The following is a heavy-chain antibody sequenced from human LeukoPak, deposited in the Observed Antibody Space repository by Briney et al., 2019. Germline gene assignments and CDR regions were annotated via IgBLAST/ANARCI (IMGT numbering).Heavy chain of an antibody. CDR1: GFTFSSYS. CDR3: AKSPVSSCRGSFCYPFDY. CDR2: ISSSSTI. D-gene: IGHD2-15*01. J-gene: IGHJ4*02. Sequence: PGGSLRLSCAASGFTFSSYSMNWVRQAPGKGLEWVSYISSSSTIYYADSVKGRFTISRDNSRNTLYLQMNTLRAEDTAVYFCAKSPVSSCRGSFCYPFDYWGQGNLVTVSS. V-gene: IGHV3-48*01.